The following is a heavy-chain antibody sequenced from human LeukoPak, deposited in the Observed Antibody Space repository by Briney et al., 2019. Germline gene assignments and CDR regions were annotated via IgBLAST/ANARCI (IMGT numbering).Heavy chain of an antibody. CDR2: IIPIFGTA. J-gene: IGHJ5*02. CDR1: GGTFSSYA. Sequence: SVKVSCKASGGTFSSYAISWVRQAPGQGLEWMGGIIPIFGTANYAQKFQGRVTITADKSTSTAYMELSSLRSEDTAAYYCARENCSSTSCWFDPWGQGTLVTVSS. V-gene: IGHV1-69*06. D-gene: IGHD2-2*01. CDR3: ARENCSSTSCWFDP.